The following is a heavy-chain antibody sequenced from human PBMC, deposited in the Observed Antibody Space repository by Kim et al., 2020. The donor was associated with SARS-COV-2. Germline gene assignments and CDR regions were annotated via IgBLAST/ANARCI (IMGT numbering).Heavy chain of an antibody. CDR3: AKALYYDFWSGYPGSDY. D-gene: IGHD3-3*01. Sequence: GGSLKLSCAASGFTFSSYAMSWVRQAPGKGLEWVSAISGGGGSTYYADSVKGRFTISRDNSKNTLYLQMNSLRAEDTAVYYCAKALYYDFWSGYPGSDYWGQGTLVTVSS. CDR1: GFTFSSYA. CDR2: ISGGGGST. J-gene: IGHJ4*02. V-gene: IGHV3-23*01.